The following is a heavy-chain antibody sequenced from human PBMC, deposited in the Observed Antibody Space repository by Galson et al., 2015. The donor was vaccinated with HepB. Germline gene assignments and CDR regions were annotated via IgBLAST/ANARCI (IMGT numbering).Heavy chain of an antibody. Sequence: SLRLSCAASGFTFSSYGMHWVRQAPGKGLEWVAVISYDGSNKYYADSVKGRFTISRDNSKNTLYLQMNSLRAEDTAVYYCAKDAEMATTTYGMDVWGQGTTVTVSS. CDR3: AKDAEMATTTYGMDV. CDR2: ISYDGSNK. J-gene: IGHJ6*02. CDR1: GFTFSSYG. V-gene: IGHV3-30*18. D-gene: IGHD5-24*01.